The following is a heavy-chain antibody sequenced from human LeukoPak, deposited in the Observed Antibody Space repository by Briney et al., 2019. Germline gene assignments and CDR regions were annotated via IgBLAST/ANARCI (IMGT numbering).Heavy chain of an antibody. CDR1: GFTFSSYG. J-gene: IGHJ4*02. CDR3: ARASPGGNPNFDY. CDR2: IWYGGSNK. V-gene: IGHV3-33*08. Sequence: PGGSLRLSCAASGFTFSSYGMHWVRQAPGKGLEWVAVIWYGGSNKYYAGSVEGRFTISRENAKNSLYLQMNSLRAGDTAVYYCARASPGGNPNFDYWGQGTLVTVSS. D-gene: IGHD3-10*01.